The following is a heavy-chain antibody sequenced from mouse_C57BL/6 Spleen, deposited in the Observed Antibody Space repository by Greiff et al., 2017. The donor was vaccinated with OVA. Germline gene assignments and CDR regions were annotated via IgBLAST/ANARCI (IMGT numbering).Heavy chain of an antibody. CDR3: ARYDDPEKGYFDY. D-gene: IGHD2-4*01. CDR2: ISYDGSN. J-gene: IGHJ2*01. V-gene: IGHV3-6*01. Sequence: EVHLVESGPGLVKPSQSLSLTCSVTGYSITSGYYWNWIRQFPGNKLEWMGYISYDGSNNYNPSLKNRISITRDTSKNQFFLKLNSVTTEDTATYYCARYDDPEKGYFDYWGQGTTLTVSS. CDR1: GYSITSGYY.